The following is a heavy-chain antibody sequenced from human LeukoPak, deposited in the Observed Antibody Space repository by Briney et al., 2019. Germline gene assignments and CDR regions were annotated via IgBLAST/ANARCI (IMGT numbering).Heavy chain of an antibody. CDR3: ARYIVQDAFDI. Sequence: GGSLRLSCSASGFTFSSYWMSWVRQAPGKGLEWVANIKQDGSEKYHVDSVKGRFTISRDNAKNSLYLQMNSLRAEDTAVYYCARYIVQDAFDIWGQGTLVTVSS. D-gene: IGHD2/OR15-2a*01. V-gene: IGHV3-7*01. CDR1: GFTFSSYW. CDR2: IKQDGSEK. J-gene: IGHJ3*02.